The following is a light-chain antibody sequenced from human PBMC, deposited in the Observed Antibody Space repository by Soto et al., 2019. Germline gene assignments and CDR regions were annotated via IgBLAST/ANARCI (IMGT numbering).Light chain of an antibody. Sequence: QPVLTQSSSASASLGSSVKLTCTLNSGHSSYIIAWHQQQPGKAPRYLMKLEGSGSYNKGSGVPDRFSGSSSGADSYLTISTLQFEDEADYYCETWDSNPHGVFGGGTKLTVL. CDR2: LEGSGSY. J-gene: IGLJ3*02. CDR3: ETWDSNPHGV. V-gene: IGLV4-60*02. CDR1: SGHSSYI.